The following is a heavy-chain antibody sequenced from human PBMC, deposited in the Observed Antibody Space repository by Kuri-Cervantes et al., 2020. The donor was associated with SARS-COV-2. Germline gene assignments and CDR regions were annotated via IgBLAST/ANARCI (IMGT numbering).Heavy chain of an antibody. J-gene: IGHJ4*02. V-gene: IGHV4-34*01. CDR2: INHSGTT. D-gene: IGHD5-18*01. CDR3: ARGGYTYGYRH. CDR1: GGSFSYYY. Sequence: ESLKISCAVYGGSFSYYYGSWIRQPPGKGLEWIGEINHSGTTNYNPSLKSRVTISVDASKNQFSLKLSSVTAADTAVYYCARGGYTYGYRHWGQGTLVTVSS.